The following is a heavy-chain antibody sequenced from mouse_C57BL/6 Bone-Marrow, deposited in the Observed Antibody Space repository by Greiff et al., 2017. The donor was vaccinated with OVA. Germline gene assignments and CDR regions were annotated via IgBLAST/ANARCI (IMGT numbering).Heavy chain of an antibody. CDR3: TTTYGSSFYWYFDV. CDR1: GYTFTAYE. Sequence: QVQLQQSGAELVRPGASVTLSCKASGYTFTAYEMNWVKQTPVHGLEWIGAIDPETGGTAYNQKFKGKAILTADKSSSTAYMDLRSLTSEDSAVYYCTTTYGSSFYWYFDVWGTGTTVTVSS. D-gene: IGHD1-1*01. V-gene: IGHV1-15*01. CDR2: IDPETGGT. J-gene: IGHJ1*03.